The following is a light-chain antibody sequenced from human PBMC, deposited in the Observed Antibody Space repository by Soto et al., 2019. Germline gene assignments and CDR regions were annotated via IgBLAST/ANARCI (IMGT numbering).Light chain of an antibody. CDR1: TSNIGSNY. CDR2: DNN. J-gene: IGLJ1*01. V-gene: IGLV1-51*01. CDR3: GTWDSSLSAGV. Sequence: QSALTQPPSVSAAPGQKVTISCSGSTSNIGSNYVSWYQQLPGTAPKVLIYDNNKRPSGIPDRFSGSKSGTSATLGITGLQTGDEADYYCGTWDSSLSAGVLGTGTKVTVL.